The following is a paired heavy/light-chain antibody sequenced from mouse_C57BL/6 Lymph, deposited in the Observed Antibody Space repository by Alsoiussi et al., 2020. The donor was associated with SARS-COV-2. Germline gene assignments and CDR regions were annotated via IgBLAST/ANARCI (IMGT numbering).Heavy chain of an antibody. D-gene: IGHD1-1*01. CDR3: ARESLTTVVEDYWYFDV. V-gene: IGHV9-4*01. CDR1: GYTFTTAG. CDR2: INTHSGEP. J-gene: IGHJ1*03. Sequence: QIQLVQSGPELKKPGETVKISCKASGYTFTTAGMQWVQKMPGKGFKWIGWINTHSGEPKYAEDFKGRFAFSLETSATTAYLQISNLKNEDTATYFCARESLTTVVEDYWYFDVWGTGTTVTVSS.
Light chain of an antibody. Sequence: DVLMTQTPLSLPVSLGDQASISCRSSQSIVHSNGNTYLEWYLQKPGQSPKLLIYKVSNRFSGVPDRFSGSGSGTDFTLKISRVEAEDLGVYYCFQGSHVPPTFGGGTKLEIK. V-gene: IGKV1-117*01. CDR3: FQGSHVPPT. J-gene: IGKJ1*01. CDR2: KVS. CDR1: QSIVHSNGNTY.